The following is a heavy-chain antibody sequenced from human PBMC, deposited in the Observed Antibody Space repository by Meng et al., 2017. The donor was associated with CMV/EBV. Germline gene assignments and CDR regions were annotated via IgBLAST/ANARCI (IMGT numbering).Heavy chain of an antibody. J-gene: IGHJ4*02. CDR2: INHSGST. D-gene: IGHD6-13*01. CDR3: ARVVWRGPNKAYIAAAGRAPVPFDY. CDR1: GGSFSGYY. V-gene: IGHV4-34*01. Sequence: VSLQEWGGGVFKPSETLSLTCAVYGGSFSGYYWIWIRQPPGKGLEWIGEINHSGSTNYNPSLKSRVTISVDTSKNQFSLKLSSVTAADTAVYYCARVVWRGPNKAYIAAAGRAPVPFDYWGQGTLVTVSS.